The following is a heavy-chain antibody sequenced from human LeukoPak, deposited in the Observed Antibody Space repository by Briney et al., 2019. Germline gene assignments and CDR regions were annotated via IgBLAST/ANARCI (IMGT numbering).Heavy chain of an antibody. CDR3: AREPYCSGGSCYSLVEDAFDI. CDR2: IYYSGNT. J-gene: IGHJ3*02. V-gene: IGHV4-59*12. D-gene: IGHD2-15*01. Sequence: SETLSLTCTVSGASMSNYYWSWIRQPPGKGLEWIGYIYYSGNTNYNPSLKSRVTISVDTSKNQFSLKLSSVTAADTAVYYCAREPYCSGGSCYSLVEDAFDIWGQGTMVTVSS. CDR1: GASMSNYY.